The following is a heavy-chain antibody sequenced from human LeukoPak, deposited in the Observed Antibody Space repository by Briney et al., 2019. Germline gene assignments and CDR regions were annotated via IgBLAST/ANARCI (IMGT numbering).Heavy chain of an antibody. CDR3: ARERSCYDDVWGSYRSAYYFDY. CDR2: ISGYNGNT. D-gene: IGHD3-16*02. Sequence: ASVKVSCKASGYTFISYGISWVRQAPGQGLEWMGWISGYNGNTNYAQNLQGRVTMTTDTSTSTAYMELRSLKSDDTAVYYCARERSCYDDVWGSYRSAYYFDYWGQGTLVTVSS. J-gene: IGHJ4*02. CDR1: GYTFISYG. V-gene: IGHV1-18*01.